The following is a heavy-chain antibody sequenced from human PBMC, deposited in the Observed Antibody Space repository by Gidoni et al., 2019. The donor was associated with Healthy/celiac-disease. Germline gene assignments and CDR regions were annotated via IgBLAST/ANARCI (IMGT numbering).Heavy chain of an antibody. Sequence: QITLKESGPTLVKPTQTLTLTCTFSGFSLSTSGVGVGWIRQPPGKALEWLALIYWNDDKRYSPSLKSRLTITKDTSKNQVVLTMTNMDPVDTATYYCALKKQITMIVVVHAFDIWGQGTMVTVSS. D-gene: IGHD3-22*01. CDR3: ALKKQITMIVVVHAFDI. CDR2: IYWNDDK. CDR1: GFSLSTSGVG. V-gene: IGHV2-5*01. J-gene: IGHJ3*02.